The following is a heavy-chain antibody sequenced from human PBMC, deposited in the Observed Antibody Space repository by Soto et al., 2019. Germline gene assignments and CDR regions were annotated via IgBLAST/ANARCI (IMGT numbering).Heavy chain of an antibody. V-gene: IGHV3-30*18. J-gene: IGHJ4*02. D-gene: IGHD2-8*01. CDR3: AKDWGDIVLMVSLDY. CDR1: GFTFSSYG. Sequence: GGSLRLSCAASGFTFSSYGMHWVRQAPGKGLEWVAVISYDGSNKYYADSVKGRFTISRDNSKNTLYLQMNSLRAEDTAVYYCAKDWGDIVLMVSLDYWGQGTLVTV. CDR2: ISYDGSNK.